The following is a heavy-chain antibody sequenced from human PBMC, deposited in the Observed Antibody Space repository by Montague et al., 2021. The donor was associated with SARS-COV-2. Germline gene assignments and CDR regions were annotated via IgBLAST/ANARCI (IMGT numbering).Heavy chain of an antibody. J-gene: IGHJ3*01. CDR1: GASFSGDY. Sequence: SETLSLTCAVYGASFSGDYWSWIRQSQGKGLEWIGEITHTGTINYNPSLESRVAISEDTSNNQFSLKMKSVTAADTAIYYCARGRHGPPSRFPLPVGVAFDLWGQGTTVTVSS. V-gene: IGHV4-34*01. D-gene: IGHD5-24*01. CDR2: ITHTGTI. CDR3: ARGRHGPPSRFPLPVGVAFDL.